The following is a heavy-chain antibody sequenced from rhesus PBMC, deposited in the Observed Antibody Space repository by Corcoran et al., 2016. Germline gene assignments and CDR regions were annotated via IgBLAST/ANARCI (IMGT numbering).Heavy chain of an antibody. J-gene: IGHJ4*01. CDR1: GFTFSSYG. CDR2: ISYDGSKK. D-gene: IGHD6-19*01. V-gene: IGHV3-54*02. Sequence: EVQLVESGGGLVQPGGSLRLSCAASGFTFSSYGMHWVRRAPGKGLELVAVISYDGSKKYDAESVKDRFTISRDNSKNMLDLQMNNLKLEDTAVYYCAVRYSSRGFDYWGQGVRVTVSS. CDR3: AVRYSSRGFDY.